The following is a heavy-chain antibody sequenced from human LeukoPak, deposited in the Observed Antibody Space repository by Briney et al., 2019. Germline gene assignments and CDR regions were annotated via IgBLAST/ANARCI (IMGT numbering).Heavy chain of an antibody. Sequence: PGGSLRLSCAASGFTFSSYWMSWVRQAPGKGLEWVANIKQDGSEKYYVDSVKGRFTISRDNAKNSLYLQMNSLRADDTAVYYCATWAFGSRRNEDYWGQGTLVTVSS. D-gene: IGHD3-10*01. J-gene: IGHJ4*02. CDR3: ATWAFGSRRNEDY. CDR2: IKQDGSEK. V-gene: IGHV3-7*03. CDR1: GFTFSSYW.